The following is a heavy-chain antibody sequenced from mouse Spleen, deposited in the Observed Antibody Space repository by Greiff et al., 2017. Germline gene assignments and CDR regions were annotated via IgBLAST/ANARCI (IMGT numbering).Heavy chain of an antibody. CDR2: IRNKANGYTT. CDR3: ARCALGYYFDY. J-gene: IGHJ2*01. CDR1: GFTFTDYY. Sequence: EVKLMESGGGLVQPGGSLRLSCATSGFTFTDYYMSWVRQPPGKALEWLGFIRNKANGYTTEYSASVKGRFTISRDNSQSILYLQMNTLRAEDSATYYCARCALGYYFDYWGQGTTLTVSS. V-gene: IGHV7-3*02.